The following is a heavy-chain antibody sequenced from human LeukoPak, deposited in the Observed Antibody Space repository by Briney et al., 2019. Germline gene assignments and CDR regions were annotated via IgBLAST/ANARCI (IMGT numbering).Heavy chain of an antibody. CDR2: IIPILDLT. J-gene: IGHJ4*02. D-gene: IGHD3-22*01. CDR3: ASRYYDSSRYYQYYFDY. CDR1: GGTLSSYP. Sequence: ASVKVSCKASGGTLSSYPVSWVRQAPGQGFELMGRIIPILDLTNYAQRFQGRVTITADTSTSTVYMELNSLRSEDTAVYYCASRYYDSSRYYQYYFDYWGQGTLVTVSS. V-gene: IGHV1-69*02.